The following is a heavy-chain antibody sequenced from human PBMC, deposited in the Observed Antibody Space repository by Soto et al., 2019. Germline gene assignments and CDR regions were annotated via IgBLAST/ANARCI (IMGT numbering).Heavy chain of an antibody. Sequence: QVQLQQWGAGLLKPSETLSLTCAVYAGSFSGYYWSWIRQPPGKGLEWIGEINHSGSTNYNPSLKSRVTISLDTSKNQFSLKLSSVTAADTAVYYCARKYGLRGVDPWGQGTLVTVSS. V-gene: IGHV4-34*01. CDR1: AGSFSGYY. CDR3: ARKYGLRGVDP. CDR2: INHSGST. D-gene: IGHD4-17*01. J-gene: IGHJ5*02.